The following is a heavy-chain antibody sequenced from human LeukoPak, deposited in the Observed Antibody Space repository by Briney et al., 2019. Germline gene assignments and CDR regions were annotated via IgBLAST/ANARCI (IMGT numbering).Heavy chain of an antibody. Sequence: ASVNVSCKASGYTFTGYYMHWVRQAAGQGLEGMGWINPNSGGTNYAQKFQGWVTMTRDTSISTAYMELSRLRSDDTAVYYCAIACTSCYTRPFDYWGQGTMVTVSS. V-gene: IGHV1-2*04. CDR1: GYTFTGYY. CDR2: INPNSGGT. D-gene: IGHD2-2*02. CDR3: AIACTSCYTRPFDY. J-gene: IGHJ4*03.